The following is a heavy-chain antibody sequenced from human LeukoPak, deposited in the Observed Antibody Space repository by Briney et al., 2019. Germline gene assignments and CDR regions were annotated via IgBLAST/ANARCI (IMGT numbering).Heavy chain of an antibody. J-gene: IGHJ3*02. CDR1: GFTLSNYW. V-gene: IGHV3-74*01. Sequence: GGSLRLSCAGSGFTLSNYWIHWVRQAPGEGLVWVSRINSEGTSTIYADSVKGRFTISRDNAKNTLYLQMNSLRSEDTAVYYCATEYSGNRRASDIWGQGTMVTVSS. CDR3: ATEYSGNRRASDI. CDR2: INSEGTST. D-gene: IGHD4-23*01.